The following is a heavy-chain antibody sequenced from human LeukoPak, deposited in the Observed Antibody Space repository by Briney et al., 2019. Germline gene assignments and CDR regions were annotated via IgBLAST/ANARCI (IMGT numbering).Heavy chain of an antibody. V-gene: IGHV1-2*02. D-gene: IGHD3-22*01. J-gene: IGHJ4*02. CDR2: INPNSGGT. CDR3: ARDPRDYYDSGFDY. CDR1: GYTFTGYY. Sequence: ASVKVSCKASGYTFTGYYMHWVRQAPGQGLEWMGWINPNSGGTNYAQKFQGRVTMTRDTTISTAYMELSRLRSDDTAVYYCARDPRDYYDSGFDYWGQGTLVTVSS.